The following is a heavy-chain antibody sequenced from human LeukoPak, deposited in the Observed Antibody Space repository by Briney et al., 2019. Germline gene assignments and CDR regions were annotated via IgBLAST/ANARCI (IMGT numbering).Heavy chain of an antibody. Sequence: GGSLSLSCAASVFIFNNYDLVWVRQAPGKGLEWVSAIGSDGGGTTYADFVKGRFTISRDNSKNTLFLQMDSLRAEDTALYYCAKGSSGYFFVLWGQGTLVTVSS. CDR1: VFIFNNYD. J-gene: IGHJ4*02. CDR3: AKGSSGYFFVL. V-gene: IGHV3-23*01. CDR2: IGSDGGGT. D-gene: IGHD3-22*01.